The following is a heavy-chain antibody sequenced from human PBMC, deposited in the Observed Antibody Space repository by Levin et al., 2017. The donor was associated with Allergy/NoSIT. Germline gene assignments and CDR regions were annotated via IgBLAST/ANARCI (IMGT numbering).Heavy chain of an antibody. Sequence: GGSLRLSCAASGFDFGSSWMSWVRQAPGKGLEWIGRLKSKRDGATIDYAAPVKGRITISRDDSKKTLYLQMNSLKTEDTAVYYCTTEPRRWGQGTLVTVSS. V-gene: IGHV3-15*01. J-gene: IGHJ4*02. CDR1: GFDFGSSW. CDR2: LKSKRDGATI. CDR3: TTEPRR.